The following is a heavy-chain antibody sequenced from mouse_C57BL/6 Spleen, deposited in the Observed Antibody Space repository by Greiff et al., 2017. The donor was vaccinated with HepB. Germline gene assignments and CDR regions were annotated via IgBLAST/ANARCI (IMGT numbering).Heavy chain of an antibody. CDR1: GFTFSDAW. CDR2: IRNKANNHST. CDR3: NRPGNPVAYAMDY. J-gene: IGHJ4*01. Sequence: EVKLEESGGGLVQPGGSMKLSCAASGFTFSDAWMHWVRQSPEKGLEWVADIRNKANNHSTYYAESVKVRFTIARDDSKSSVYLQMNSLRAEDTGIYYCNRPGNPVAYAMDYWGQGTSVTVSS. D-gene: IGHD2-1*01. V-gene: IGHV6-6*01.